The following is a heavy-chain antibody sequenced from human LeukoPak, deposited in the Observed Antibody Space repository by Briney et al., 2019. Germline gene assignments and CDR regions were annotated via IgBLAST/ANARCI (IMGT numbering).Heavy chain of an antibody. J-gene: IGHJ2*01. V-gene: IGHV4-4*07. CDR3: ARVNSSWYQDRYFDL. Sequence: SETLSLTCTVSGGSISSYDWSWIRQPAGKGLEWIGRIYTSGSTNYNPSLKSRVSMSVDTSKRQFSLKLSSVTAADTAVYYCARVNSSWYQDRYFDLWGRGTVVTVSS. CDR2: IYTSGST. D-gene: IGHD6-13*01. CDR1: GGSISSYD.